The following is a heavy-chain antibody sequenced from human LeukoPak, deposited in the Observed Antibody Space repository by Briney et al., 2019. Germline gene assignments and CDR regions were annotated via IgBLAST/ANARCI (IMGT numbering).Heavy chain of an antibody. J-gene: IGHJ4*02. D-gene: IGHD5-12*01. CDR1: GFTFNSYW. V-gene: IGHV3-7*01. Sequence: PGGSLRLSCAASGFTFNSYWMTWVRQAPGKGLEWVANIKQDGSVKFYVDSVKGRFTISRDNAKNSLYLQMNSLRAEDTAVYYCARGYSGYDWDLFDYWGQGTLVTVSS. CDR3: ARGYSGYDWDLFDY. CDR2: IKQDGSVK.